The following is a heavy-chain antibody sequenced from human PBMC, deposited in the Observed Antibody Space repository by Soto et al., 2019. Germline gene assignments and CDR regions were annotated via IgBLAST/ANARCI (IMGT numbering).Heavy chain of an antibody. J-gene: IGHJ3*02. CDR1: GFTVSSNY. CDR3: ARDRFIFGSCYSPVEALDI. Sequence: GGSLRLSCAASGFTVSSNYMSWVRQAPGKGLEWVSVIYSGGSTYYADSVKGRFTISRDNSKNTLYLQMNSLRAEDTAVYYCARDRFIFGSCYSPVEALDICGQGTMVTGSS. V-gene: IGHV3-66*01. CDR2: IYSGGST. D-gene: IGHD2-15*01.